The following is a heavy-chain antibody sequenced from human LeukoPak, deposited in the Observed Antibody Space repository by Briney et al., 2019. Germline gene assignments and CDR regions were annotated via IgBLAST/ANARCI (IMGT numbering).Heavy chain of an antibody. D-gene: IGHD1-26*01. J-gene: IGHJ3*02. CDR3: AATRFSGSYFGPDAFDI. Sequence: ASVKVSCKASGYTFNSYGIGWVRQAPGQGLEWMGWISAYNGTTNYAQRLQGRVAMTTDTSTSTAYMELRSLRSDDTAVYYCAATRFSGSYFGPDAFDIWGQGTMVTVSS. CDR1: GYTFNSYG. CDR2: ISAYNGTT. V-gene: IGHV1-18*04.